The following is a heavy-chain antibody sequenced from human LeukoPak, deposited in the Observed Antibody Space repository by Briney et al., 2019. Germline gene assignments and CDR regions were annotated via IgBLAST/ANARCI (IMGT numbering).Heavy chain of an antibody. V-gene: IGHV4-30-4*01. D-gene: IGHD3-10*01. CDR1: GGSISSGPYF. CDR3: ARDRTGSGLWGFDP. J-gene: IGHJ5*02. Sequence: SETLSLTCSVSGGSISSGPYFWSWIRQPPGKGLEWIGYIYYSGSTYYNPSLKSRVTISVDTSKNQFSLKLSSVTAADTAVYYCARDRTGSGLWGFDPWGQGTLVTVSS. CDR2: IYYSGST.